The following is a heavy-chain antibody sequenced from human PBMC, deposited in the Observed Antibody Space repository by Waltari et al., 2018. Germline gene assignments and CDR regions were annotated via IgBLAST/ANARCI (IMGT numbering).Heavy chain of an antibody. CDR1: GGSISSGGYY. V-gene: IGHV4-31*03. D-gene: IGHD3-10*01. J-gene: IGHJ6*03. Sequence: QVQLQESGPGLVKPSQTLSLTCTVSGGSISSGGYYWRWIRQHPGRGLEWIGYIYYSGRTYYNPSLKSRVTISVDTSKNQFSLKLSSVTAADTAVYYCARDKVRRGFGEKYYYMDVWGKGTTVTVSS. CDR2: IYYSGRT. CDR3: ARDKVRRGFGEKYYYMDV.